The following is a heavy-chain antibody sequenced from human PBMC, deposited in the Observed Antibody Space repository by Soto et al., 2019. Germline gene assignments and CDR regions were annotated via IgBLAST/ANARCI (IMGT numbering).Heavy chain of an antibody. J-gene: IGHJ4*02. Sequence: KASETLSLTCTVSGGSTNNYYWSWIRQPAGKGLEWIGRIYTDGTANSNPSLRSRVSMSLDTSKKQFSLKLSSVTAADTAEYYCARDLGSYYYDSSGYFYFDFWGQGLLVTVSS. CDR2: IYTDGTA. D-gene: IGHD3-22*01. CDR1: GGSTNNYY. V-gene: IGHV4-4*07. CDR3: ARDLGSYYYDSSGYFYFDF.